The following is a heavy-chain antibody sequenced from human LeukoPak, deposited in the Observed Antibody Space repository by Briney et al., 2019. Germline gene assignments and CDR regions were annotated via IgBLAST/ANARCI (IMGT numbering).Heavy chain of an antibody. CDR3: ARQFHCFDRGCYTFDL. Sequence: PGRSLRLSCAASGFTFSAYAMHWVRQAPGEGLEWVAVTSYDGSNQNYAPPVKGRFTISRDYSKNALYLQMDSLRAEDTALYFCARQFHCFDRGCYTFDLWGQGTLVTVSA. V-gene: IGHV3-30*04. D-gene: IGHD2-2*02. CDR1: GFTFSAYA. CDR2: TSYDGSNQ. J-gene: IGHJ4*02.